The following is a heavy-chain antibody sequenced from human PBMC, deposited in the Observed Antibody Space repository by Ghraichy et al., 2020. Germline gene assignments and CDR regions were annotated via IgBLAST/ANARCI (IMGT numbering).Heavy chain of an antibody. D-gene: IGHD6-13*01. V-gene: IGHV3-7*03. J-gene: IGHJ3*01. CDR1: GFSFSRTL. Sequence: GGSLRLSCAASGFSFSRTLMSWGRQAPGKGPEWVADIDHDGTETYYVVSVKGRFTISRDNAKNTLYRQMNNLRAEDTAIYYCVGRWAWGQGTVVTVSS. CDR3: VGRWA. CDR2: IDHDGTET.